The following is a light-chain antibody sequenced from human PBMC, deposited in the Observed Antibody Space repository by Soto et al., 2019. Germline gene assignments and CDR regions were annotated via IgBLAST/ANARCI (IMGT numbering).Light chain of an antibody. CDR3: QQYNSYSYT. CDR1: QSISSW. J-gene: IGKJ2*01. V-gene: IGKV1-5*01. CDR2: DAS. Sequence: DIQMTQSPSTLSASVGDRFAITCRASQSISSWLAWYQQKPGKAPKLLIYDASSLESGVPSRFSGSGSGTEFTLTISSLQPDDFATYYCQQYNSYSYTFGQGTKVDIK.